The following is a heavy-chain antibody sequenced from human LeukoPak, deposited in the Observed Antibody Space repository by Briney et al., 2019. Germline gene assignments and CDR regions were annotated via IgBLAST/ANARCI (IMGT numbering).Heavy chain of an antibody. V-gene: IGHV1-18*01. D-gene: IGHD2-2*01. CDR1: GGTFSSYA. Sequence: ASVKVSCKASGGTFSSYAISWVRQAPGQGLEWMGWISAYNGNTNYAQKLQGRVTMTTDTSTSTAYMELRSLRSDDTAVYYCARFLLSPYYGMDVWGQGTTVTVSS. CDR3: ARFLLSPYYGMDV. J-gene: IGHJ6*02. CDR2: ISAYNGNT.